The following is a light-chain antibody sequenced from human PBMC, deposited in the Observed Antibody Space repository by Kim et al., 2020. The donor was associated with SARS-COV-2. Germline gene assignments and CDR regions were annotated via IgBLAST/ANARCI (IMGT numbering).Light chain of an antibody. J-gene: IGLJ3*02. V-gene: IGLV6-57*03. CDR1: SGSIASNY. Sequence: PGKTVTSSCTRSSGSIASNYVQWYQQRPGSAPTTVIYEDNQRPSGVPDRFSGSIDSSSNSASLTISGLKTEDEADYYCQSYDSSKVFGGGTQLTVL. CDR2: EDN. CDR3: QSYDSSKV.